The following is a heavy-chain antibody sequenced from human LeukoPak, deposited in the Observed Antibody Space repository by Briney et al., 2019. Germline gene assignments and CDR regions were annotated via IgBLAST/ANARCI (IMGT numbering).Heavy chain of an antibody. CDR3: AREGNSSSSEFDY. V-gene: IGHV4-4*02. Sequence: PGGSLRLSCAASGFTFSNYWMSWVRQPPGKGLEWIGEIYHSGSTNYNPPLKSRVTISVDKSKNQFPLKLSSVTAADTAVYYCAREGNSSSSEFDYWGQGTLVTVSS. D-gene: IGHD6-6*01. CDR1: GFTFSNYW. J-gene: IGHJ4*02. CDR2: IYHSGST.